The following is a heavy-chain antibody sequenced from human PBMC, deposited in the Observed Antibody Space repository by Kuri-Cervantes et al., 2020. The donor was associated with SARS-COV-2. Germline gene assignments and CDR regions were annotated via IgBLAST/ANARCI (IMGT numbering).Heavy chain of an antibody. D-gene: IGHD5-18*01. J-gene: IGHJ4*02. CDR3: ARDLSSGLWAFDY. V-gene: IGHV3-7*01. Sequence: GGSLRLSCAASGFTFTSYWMSWVRQAPGKGLEWVANIKPDGSDKYYVDSVKGRFTISRDNAKNSLYLQMNSLRAEDTAVYYCARDLSSGLWAFDYWGQGTLVTVSS. CDR1: GFTFTSYW. CDR2: IKPDGSDK.